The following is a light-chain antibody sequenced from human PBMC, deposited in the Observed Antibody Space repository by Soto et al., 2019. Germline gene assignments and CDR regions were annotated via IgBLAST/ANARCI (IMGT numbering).Light chain of an antibody. CDR3: QQRSNWPPVYT. CDR2: DAS. V-gene: IGKV3-11*01. CDR1: QSVSSY. Sequence: EIVLTQSPATLSLSPGERATLSCRASQSVSSYLAWYQQKPGQAPRLLIYDASNRATGIPARFSGSGSGTDFTLTISSLESEDFAVYYCQQRSNWPPVYTFGQGTKVDIK. J-gene: IGKJ2*01.